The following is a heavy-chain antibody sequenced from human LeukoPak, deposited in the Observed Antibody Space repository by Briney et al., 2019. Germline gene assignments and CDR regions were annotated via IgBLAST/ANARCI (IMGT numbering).Heavy chain of an antibody. CDR1: GYTLTELS. J-gene: IGHJ4*02. CDR2: FDPEDGET. D-gene: IGHD6-19*01. CDR3: ATGRSGWFYISL. Sequence: ASVKVSCKVSGYTLTELSMHWGRQAPGKGLEWMGGFDPEDGETIYAQKFQGRVTMTEDTSTDTAYMELSSLRSEDTAVYYCATGRSGWFYISLWGQGTLVTVSS. V-gene: IGHV1-24*01.